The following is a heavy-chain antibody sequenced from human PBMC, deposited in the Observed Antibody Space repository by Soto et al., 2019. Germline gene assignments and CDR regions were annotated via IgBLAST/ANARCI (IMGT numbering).Heavy chain of an antibody. CDR1: GFTFDDYA. Sequence: GGSLRLSCAASGFTFDDYAMHWVRQAPGKGLEWVSGISWNSGSIGYADSVKGRFTISRDNAKNSLYLQMNSLRAEDTALYYCAKDRRSGWYRDAFDIWGQGTTVTVSS. CDR2: ISWNSGSI. J-gene: IGHJ3*02. CDR3: AKDRRSGWYRDAFDI. V-gene: IGHV3-9*01. D-gene: IGHD6-19*01.